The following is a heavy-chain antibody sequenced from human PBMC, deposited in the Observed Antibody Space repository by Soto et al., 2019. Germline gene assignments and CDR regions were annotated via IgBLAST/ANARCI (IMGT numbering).Heavy chain of an antibody. Sequence: ASVKVSCKASGGTFSSYTISWVRQAPGQGLEWMGRIIPILGIANYAQKFQGRVTITADKSTSTAYMELSSLRSEDTAVYYCAGYGSGSYYSTPEFDYWGQGTLVTVSS. CDR1: GGTFSSYT. V-gene: IGHV1-69*02. CDR2: IIPILGIA. D-gene: IGHD3-10*01. J-gene: IGHJ4*02. CDR3: AGYGSGSYYSTPEFDY.